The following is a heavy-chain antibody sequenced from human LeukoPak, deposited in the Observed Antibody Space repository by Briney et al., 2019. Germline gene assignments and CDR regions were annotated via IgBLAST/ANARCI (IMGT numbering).Heavy chain of an antibody. CDR1: GGSTTNYY. J-gene: IGHJ4*02. Sequence: SETLSLTCTVSGGSTTNYYWSWIRQPPGKGLEWVGYIYYTGGTYYNPSLKSRVTISVDTSKNQFSLKLSSVTAADTAVYYCARAGESAVDYWGQGTLVTVSS. CDR2: IYYTGGT. V-gene: IGHV4-59*12. CDR3: ARAGESAVDY.